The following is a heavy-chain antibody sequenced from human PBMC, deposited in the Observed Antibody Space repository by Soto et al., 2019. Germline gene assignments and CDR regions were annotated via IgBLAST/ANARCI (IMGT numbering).Heavy chain of an antibody. CDR3: ARGLSIAAASDSFDI. CDR2: IYYSGST. J-gene: IGHJ3*02. Sequence: QVQLQESGPGLVKPSETLSLTCTVSGGSISSYYWSWIRQPPGKGLEWIGYIYYSGSTNYNPSLKSRVTISVDTSKNQFSLKLSSVTAADTAVYYCARGLSIAAASDSFDIWGQGTMVTVSS. D-gene: IGHD6-13*01. CDR1: GGSISSYY. V-gene: IGHV4-59*01.